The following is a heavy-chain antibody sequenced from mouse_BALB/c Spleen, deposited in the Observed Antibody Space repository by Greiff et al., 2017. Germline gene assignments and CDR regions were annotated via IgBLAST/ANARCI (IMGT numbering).Heavy chain of an antibody. J-gene: IGHJ4*01. Sequence: EVKLMESGGGLVKPGGSLKLSCAASGFTFSDYYMYWVRQTPEKRLEWVATISDGGSYTYYPDSVKGRFTISRDNAKNNLYLQMSSLKSEDTAMYYCARVYGFHAMDYWGQGTSVTVSS. CDR1: GFTFSDYY. D-gene: IGHD2-2*01. V-gene: IGHV5-4*02. CDR3: ARVYGFHAMDY. CDR2: ISDGGSYT.